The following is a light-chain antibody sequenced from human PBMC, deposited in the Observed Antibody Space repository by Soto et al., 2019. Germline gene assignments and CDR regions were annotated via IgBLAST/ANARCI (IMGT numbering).Light chain of an antibody. V-gene: IGLV2-8*01. Sequence: QSVLTQPPSASGSPGQSVTISCTGTSSDVGGYNYVSWYQQHPGKAPKLMIYDVTKRPSGVPDRFSGSKSGSTASLTVSGLQDEDEADYYCSSYAGSNNWVFGGGTKLTVL. J-gene: IGLJ3*02. CDR1: SSDVGGYNY. CDR3: SSYAGSNNWV. CDR2: DVT.